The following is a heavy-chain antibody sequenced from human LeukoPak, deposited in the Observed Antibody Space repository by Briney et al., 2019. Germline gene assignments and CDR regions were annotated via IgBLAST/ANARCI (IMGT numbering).Heavy chain of an antibody. V-gene: IGHV1-69*13. D-gene: IGHD6-19*01. CDR3: ARDRGAVAGRNYFDY. CDR2: IIPIFGTA. Sequence: ASVKVSCKASGGTFSSYAISWVRQAPGQGLEWVGGIIPIFGTANYAQKFQGRVTITADESTSTAYMELSSLRSEDTAAYYCARDRGAVAGRNYFDYWGQGTLVTVSS. J-gene: IGHJ4*02. CDR1: GGTFSSYA.